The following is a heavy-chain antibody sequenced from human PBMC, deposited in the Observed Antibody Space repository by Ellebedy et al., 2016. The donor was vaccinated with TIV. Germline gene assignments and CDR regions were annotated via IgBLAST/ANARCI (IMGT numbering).Heavy chain of an antibody. J-gene: IGHJ4*02. Sequence: SETLSLTCTVSGGSISSSSYYWSWIRQPPGKGLEWIGYIYYSGSTNYNPSLKSRVTISVDTSKNQFFLKLSSVTAADTAVYYCASGGILRSLAYWGQGTLVTVSS. CDR2: IYYSGST. CDR1: GGSISSSSYY. D-gene: IGHD2/OR15-2a*01. CDR3: ASGGILRSLAY. V-gene: IGHV4-61*01.